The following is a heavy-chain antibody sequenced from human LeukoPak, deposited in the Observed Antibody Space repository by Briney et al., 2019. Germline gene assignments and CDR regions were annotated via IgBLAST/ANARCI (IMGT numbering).Heavy chain of an antibody. CDR1: GGSISRYY. V-gene: IGHV4-59*04. CDR3: AKSGGYGLIDY. J-gene: IGHJ4*01. Sequence: SETLSLTCTVSGGSISRYYWSWIRQPPGKGLEWIGYIYYSGRTYYNSSLKSRVTISIDTSKNQVSLKMSSVTAADTAVYYCAKSGGYGLIDYWGQGTLVTVSS. CDR2: IYYSGRT. D-gene: IGHD6-25*01.